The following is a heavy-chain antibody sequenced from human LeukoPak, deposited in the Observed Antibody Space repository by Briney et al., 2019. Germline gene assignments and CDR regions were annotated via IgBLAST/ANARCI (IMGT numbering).Heavy chain of an antibody. CDR2: IYYSGST. CDR1: GGSIRNYY. D-gene: IGHD6-25*01. V-gene: IGHV4-59*01. J-gene: IGHJ2*01. Sequence: SETLSLTCTVSGGSIRNYYWSWIRQPPGKGLEWIGYIYYSGSTNYNPSLKSRVTISVDTSKNQFSLKLSSVTAADTAVYYCARVYYSSGYDYWYFDLWGRGTLVTVSS. CDR3: ARVYYSSGYDYWYFDL.